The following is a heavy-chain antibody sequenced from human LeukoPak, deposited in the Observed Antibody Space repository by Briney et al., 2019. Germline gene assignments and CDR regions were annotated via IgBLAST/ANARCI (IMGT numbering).Heavy chain of an antibody. J-gene: IGHJ3*02. CDR3: ARWLRGYSDILRRAFDI. CDR2: INPNSGGT. D-gene: IGHD3-9*01. V-gene: IGHV1-2*02. CDR1: GYTFTGYY. Sequence: GASVKVSCKASGYTFTGYYMHWVRQAPGQGLEWMGWINPNSGGTNYAQKFQGGVTMTRDTSISTAYMELSRLTSDDTAVYYCARWLRGYSDILRRAFDIWGQGTMVTVSS.